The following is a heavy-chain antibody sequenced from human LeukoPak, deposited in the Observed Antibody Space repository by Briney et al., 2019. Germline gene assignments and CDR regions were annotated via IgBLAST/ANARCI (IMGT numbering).Heavy chain of an antibody. D-gene: IGHD2-2*01. J-gene: IGHJ4*02. CDR1: GFTFSSYT. V-gene: IGHV3-48*02. CDR3: ARGYCSSTSCANFDY. CDR2: ISSSSSTV. Sequence: GGSLRLSCAASGFTFSSYTMNWVRQAPGKGLEWVSYISSSSSTVYYPDSVKGRFSISRDNAKNSLYLQMNSLRNEDTAVYYCARGYCSSTSCANFDYWGQGTLVTVSS.